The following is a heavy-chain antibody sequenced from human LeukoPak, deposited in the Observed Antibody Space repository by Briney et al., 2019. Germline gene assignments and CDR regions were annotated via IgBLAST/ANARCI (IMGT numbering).Heavy chain of an antibody. D-gene: IGHD3-22*01. V-gene: IGHV3-7*01. CDR1: GFSFSGTW. J-gene: IGHJ4*02. CDR3: TRDLYHDSSC. CDR2: IKTDGSEK. Sequence: GGSLSLSCAASGFSFSGTWMTWVRQAPGKGLECVANIKTDGSEKYYVDSVKGRFTISRDNAKNSLYLQMNSLRVEDTAIYYCTRDLYHDSSCWGQGTLVTVSS.